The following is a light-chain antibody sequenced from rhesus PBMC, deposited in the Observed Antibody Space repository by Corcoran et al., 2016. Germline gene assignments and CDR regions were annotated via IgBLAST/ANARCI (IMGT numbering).Light chain of an antibody. J-gene: IGKJ1*01. CDR2: GAS. V-gene: IGKV3-24*04. Sequence: ETVVTQSPATLSLSPGERATLSCRASQSVASYLAWYQQKPGQAPRLLIYGASTRAKGIPDRVSGSGSGTCVTLTISSLEPEDVGVYYCQQSSKSWTFGQGTKVEIK. CDR3: QQSSKSWT. CDR1: QSVASY.